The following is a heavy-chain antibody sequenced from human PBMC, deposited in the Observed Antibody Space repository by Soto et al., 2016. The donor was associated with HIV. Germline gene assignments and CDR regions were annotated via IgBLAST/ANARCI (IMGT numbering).Heavy chain of an antibody. CDR3: AKEKDIAARSGSAFDI. J-gene: IGHJ3*02. CDR1: GFTFDDYA. CDR2: ISWNSGSI. D-gene: IGHD6-6*01. Sequence: EVQLVESGGGLVQPGRSLRLSCAASGFTFDDYAMHWVRQAPGKGLEWVSGISWNSGSIGYADSVKGRFTISRDNAKNSLYLQMNSLRAEDMALYYCAKEKDIAARSGSAFDIWGQGTMVTVSS. V-gene: IGHV3-9*03.